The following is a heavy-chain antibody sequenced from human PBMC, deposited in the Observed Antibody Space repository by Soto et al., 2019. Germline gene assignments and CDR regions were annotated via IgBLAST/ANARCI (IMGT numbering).Heavy chain of an antibody. CDR1: GGSISSGGYY. CDR3: ARDRRAISWYFDL. D-gene: IGHD3-3*01. Sequence: QVQLQESGPGLVKPSQTLSLTCTVSGGSISSGGYYWSWIRQHPGKGLEWIGYIYYSGSTYYNPSLKIRVTIAVDTSKNQFSLKLSSVTAADTAVYYCARDRRAISWYFDLWGRGTLVTVSS. V-gene: IGHV4-31*03. J-gene: IGHJ2*01. CDR2: IYYSGST.